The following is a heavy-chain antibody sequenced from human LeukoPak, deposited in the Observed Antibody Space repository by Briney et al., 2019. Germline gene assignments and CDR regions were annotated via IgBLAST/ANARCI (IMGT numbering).Heavy chain of an antibody. V-gene: IGHV3-64D*06. CDR3: VKPYCGGDCPFGY. J-gene: IGHJ4*02. CDR2: ISSDGITT. Sequence: GGSLRLSCSASGFTFRSNDMHWVRRAPGKGLKYVSGISSDGITTYHADSVKGRFTISRDNSKNTLFLQMSSLRPDDTAVYYCVKPYCGGDCPFGYWGQGTLVAVSS. CDR1: GFTFRSND. D-gene: IGHD2-21*02.